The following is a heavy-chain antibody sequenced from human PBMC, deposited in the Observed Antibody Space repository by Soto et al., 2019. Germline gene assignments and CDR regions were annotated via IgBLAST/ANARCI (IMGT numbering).Heavy chain of an antibody. CDR1: GGPISSYY. CDR3: AREGSSRYGFDY. J-gene: IGHJ4*02. Sequence: SETLSLTCTVSGGPISSYYWSWIRQPPGKGLEWIGYIYYSGSTNYNPSLKSRVTISVHTSKNQFSLKLSSVTAADTAVYYCAREGSSRYGFDYWGQGTLVTVSS. V-gene: IGHV4-59*01. CDR2: IYYSGST. D-gene: IGHD6-6*01.